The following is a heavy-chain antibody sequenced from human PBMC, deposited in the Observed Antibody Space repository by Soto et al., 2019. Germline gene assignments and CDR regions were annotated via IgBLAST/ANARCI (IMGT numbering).Heavy chain of an antibody. V-gene: IGHV3-11*01. CDR2: ISSSTNII. J-gene: IGHJ4*02. D-gene: IGHD5-12*01. CDR3: ARVPPRDGYNFDY. Sequence: GSLRLSCAASGFTFNNYYMSWIRQAPGKGLEWVSYISSSTNIIHYADSVKGRFTISRDNAKNSLYLQMNSLRVEDTAVYYCARVPPRDGYNFDYWGQGTLVTVSS. CDR1: GFTFNNYY.